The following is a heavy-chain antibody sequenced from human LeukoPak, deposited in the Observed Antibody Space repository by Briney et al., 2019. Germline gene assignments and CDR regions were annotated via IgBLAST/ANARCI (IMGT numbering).Heavy chain of an antibody. J-gene: IGHJ4*02. CDR1: GFTFSSYA. CDR3: AKVHNVDTAMGLFDY. Sequence: GGSLRLSCAASGFTFSSYAMSWVRQAPGKGLEWVSAISGSGGSTYYADSVRGRFTISRDNYKHTLYLQMNSLRAEDTAVYCCAKVHNVDTAMGLFDYWGQGTLVTVSS. V-gene: IGHV3-23*01. D-gene: IGHD5-18*01. CDR2: ISGSGGST.